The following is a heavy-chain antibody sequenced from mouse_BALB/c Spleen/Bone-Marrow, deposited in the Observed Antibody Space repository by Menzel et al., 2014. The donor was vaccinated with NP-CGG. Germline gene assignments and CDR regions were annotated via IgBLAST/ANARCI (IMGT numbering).Heavy chain of an antibody. V-gene: IGHV5-12-1*01. J-gene: IGHJ3*01. Sequence: EVMLVESGGGLVKPGGSLKLSCAASGFVFSSYDMSWVRQTPDKRLEWVAFISSGGGRTYYPDTVKGRFTISRDTAKNTLYLQMSSLKSDDTAIYYCARQGFATSTSWFAYWGQGTLVTVSA. CDR3: ARQGFATSTSWFAY. D-gene: IGHD1-2*01. CDR2: ISSGGGRT. CDR1: GFVFSSYD.